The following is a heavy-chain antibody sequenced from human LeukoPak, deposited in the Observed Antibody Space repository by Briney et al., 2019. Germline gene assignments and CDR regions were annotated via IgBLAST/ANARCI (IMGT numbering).Heavy chain of an antibody. CDR3: ARDPSASGTLNY. CDR2: ISAYNGNT. CDR1: GYTFTSSG. D-gene: IGHD1-7*01. J-gene: IGHJ4*02. V-gene: IGHV1-18*01. Sequence: ASVKVSCKASGYTFTSSGISCMRQAPGQGLEWMGWISAYNGNTNYAQKLQGRVTMTTDTSTSTAYMELRSLRSDDTAVYYCARDPSASGTLNYWGQGTLVTVSS.